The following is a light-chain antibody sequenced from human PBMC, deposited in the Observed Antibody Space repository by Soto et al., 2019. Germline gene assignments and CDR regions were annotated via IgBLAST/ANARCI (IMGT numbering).Light chain of an antibody. CDR3: QQTYSTPWT. CDR2: AAS. CDR1: QSISSY. J-gene: IGKJ1*01. Sequence: DIQMTQSPSSLSSSVGDRVTITCRASQSISSYLNWYQQKPGKAPKLLIYAASSLQSGVPSRLSGSGSGTDFTLTISSLQPEDFATYYCQQTYSTPWTLGQGTKVDIK. V-gene: IGKV1-39*01.